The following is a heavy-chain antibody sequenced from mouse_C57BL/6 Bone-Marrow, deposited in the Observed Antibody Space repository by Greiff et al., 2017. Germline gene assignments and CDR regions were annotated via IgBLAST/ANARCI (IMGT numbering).Heavy chain of an antibody. CDR3: ASQLRLRVAPAGFAY. V-gene: IGHV1-62-3*01. CDR2: IDPNSGGT. D-gene: IGHD3-2*02. CDR1: GYTFTSYW. J-gene: IGHJ3*01. Sequence: QVQLQQPGAELVKPGASVKLSCKASGYTFTSYWMHWVKQRPGRGLEWIGRIDPNSGGTKYNEKFKSKATLTVDKPSSTAYMQLSGLTSEDSAVYYCASQLRLRVAPAGFAYWDRGHLVTVSA.